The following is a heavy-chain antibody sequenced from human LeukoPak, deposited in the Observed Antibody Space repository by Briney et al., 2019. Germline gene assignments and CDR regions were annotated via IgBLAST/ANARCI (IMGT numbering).Heavy chain of an antibody. CDR1: GFAVSSNY. D-gene: IGHD4-23*01. V-gene: IGHV3-66*01. CDR3: AREITTVVTPSSYFDY. Sequence: GGSLRLSCAASGFAVSSNYMSWVRQAPGKGLEWVSVIYSGGSTYYADSVKGRFTISRDNAKNSLHLQMNSLRAEDTAVYYCAREITTVVTPSSYFDYWGQGTLVTVSS. J-gene: IGHJ4*02. CDR2: IYSGGST.